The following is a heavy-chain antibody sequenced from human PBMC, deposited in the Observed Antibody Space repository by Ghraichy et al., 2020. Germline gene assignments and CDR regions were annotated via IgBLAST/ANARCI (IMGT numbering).Heavy chain of an antibody. CDR2: IYYSETT. Sequence: SQTLSLTCTVSSGSMRSYYWSWIRQPPGKGLEWIGYIYYSETTNYNPSLKSRVTMSLDTSKNQFSLKLSAVTAADTAVYYCARVKGGALKNYLDNWGQGILVTVSS. J-gene: IGHJ4*02. D-gene: IGHD4-17*01. V-gene: IGHV4-59*01. CDR3: ARVKGGALKNYLDN. CDR1: SGSMRSYY.